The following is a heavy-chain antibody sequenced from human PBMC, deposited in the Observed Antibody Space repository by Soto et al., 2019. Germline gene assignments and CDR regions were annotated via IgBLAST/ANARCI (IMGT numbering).Heavy chain of an antibody. D-gene: IGHD5-18*01. CDR2: IIPIFGTA. CDR1: GGTFSSYA. V-gene: IGHV1-69*13. Sequence: ASVKVSCKASGGTFSSYAISWVRQAPGQGLEWMGGIIPIFGTANYAQKFQGRVTITADESTSTAYMELSSLRSEDTAVYYCARNRGYSYGPPPYFDYWGQGTLVTVSS. J-gene: IGHJ4*02. CDR3: ARNRGYSYGPPPYFDY.